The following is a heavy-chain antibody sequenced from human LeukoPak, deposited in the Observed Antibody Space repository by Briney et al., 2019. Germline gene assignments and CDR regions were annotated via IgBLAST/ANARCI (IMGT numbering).Heavy chain of an antibody. CDR3: ARERQQLVFWFDP. J-gene: IGHJ5*02. CDR2: IWYDGSNK. Sequence: GGSLRLSCAASGFTFSSYGMHWVRQAPGKGLEWVAVIWYDGSNKYHADSVKGRFTISRDNSKNTLYLQMNSLRAEDTAVYYCARERQQLVFWFDPWGQGTLVTVSS. CDR1: GFTFSSYG. V-gene: IGHV3-33*01. D-gene: IGHD6-13*01.